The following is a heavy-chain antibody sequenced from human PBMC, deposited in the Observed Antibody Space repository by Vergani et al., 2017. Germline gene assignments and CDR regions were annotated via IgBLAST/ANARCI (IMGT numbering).Heavy chain of an antibody. CDR1: GYTFTSYY. J-gene: IGHJ4*02. D-gene: IGHD3-22*01. CDR3: ARDERNYYDSSGYYSNYYFDY. CDR2: INPNSGGT. Sequence: QVQLVQSGAEVKKPGASVKVSCKASGYTFTSYYMHWVRQAPGQGLEWMGWINPNSGGTNYAQKVQGRVTMTRDTSISTAYMELSRLRSDDTAVYYCARDERNYYDSSGYYSNYYFDYWGQGTLVTVSS. V-gene: IGHV1-2*02.